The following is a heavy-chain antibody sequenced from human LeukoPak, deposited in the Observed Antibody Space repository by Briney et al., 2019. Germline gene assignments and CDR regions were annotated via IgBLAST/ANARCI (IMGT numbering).Heavy chain of an antibody. V-gene: IGHV3-48*04. CDR3: ARVIGSYGDSAY. Sequence: GGSLRLSCAASGFSFSSYSMNWVRQAPGKGLEWLSYISSTSGAIYYADSLKGRFTISRDNAKNSLYLQMDSLRAEDTAVYYCARVIGSYGDSAYWGQGTLVTVSS. D-gene: IGHD3-16*01. CDR2: ISSTSGAI. CDR1: GFSFSSYS. J-gene: IGHJ4*02.